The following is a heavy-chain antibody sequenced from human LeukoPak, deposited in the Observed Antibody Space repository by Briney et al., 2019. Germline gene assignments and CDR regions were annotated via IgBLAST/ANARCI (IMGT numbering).Heavy chain of an antibody. CDR3: ARERRRGGSYSSYYYGMDV. CDR2: IYYSGST. D-gene: IGHD1-26*01. J-gene: IGHJ6*02. Sequence: NTSETLSLTCTVSGGSICSGDYYWSWIRQPPGKGLEWIGYIYYSGSTYYNPSLKSRVTISVDTSKNQFSLKLSSVTAADTAVYYCARERRRGGSYSSYYYGMDVWGQGTTVTVSS. CDR1: GGSICSGDYY. V-gene: IGHV4-30-4*01.